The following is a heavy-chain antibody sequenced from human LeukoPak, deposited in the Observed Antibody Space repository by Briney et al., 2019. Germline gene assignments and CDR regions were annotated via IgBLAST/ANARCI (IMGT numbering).Heavy chain of an antibody. J-gene: IGHJ3*01. CDR2: IKQDGSEK. D-gene: IGHD3-22*01. Sequence: PGGSLRLSCAASGFTFSSYWMSWVRQAPGKGLEWVANIKQDGSEKYYVDSVKGRFTIYRDNAKNSVYLQLSSLRAVDTAVYYCARDLYYYDSSGTEAFDVWGQGTMVTVSS. CDR3: ARDLYYYDSSGTEAFDV. V-gene: IGHV3-7*01. CDR1: GFTFSSYW.